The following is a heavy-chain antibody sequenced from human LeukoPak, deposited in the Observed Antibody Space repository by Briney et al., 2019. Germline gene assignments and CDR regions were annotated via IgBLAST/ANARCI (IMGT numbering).Heavy chain of an antibody. J-gene: IGHJ6*03. V-gene: IGHV3-30*18. CDR3: AKDSRSKMHYYMDV. Sequence: GGSLRLSCAASGFTFSSYGMHWVRQAPGKGLEWVAVISYDGSNKYYADSVKGRFTISRDNSKNTLYLQMNSLRAEDTALYYCAKDSRSKMHYYMDVWGKGTTVTISS. CDR2: ISYDGSNK. CDR1: GFTFSSYG.